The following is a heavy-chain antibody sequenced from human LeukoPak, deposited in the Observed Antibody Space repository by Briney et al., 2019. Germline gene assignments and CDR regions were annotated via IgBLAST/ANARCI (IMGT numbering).Heavy chain of an antibody. V-gene: IGHV1-69*06. D-gene: IGHD2-15*01. J-gene: IGHJ6*03. CDR1: GGTFSSYA. CDR3: ARGPVVYYYYYYMDV. CDR2: IIPIFGTA. Sequence: SVKVSCKASGGTFSSYAISWVRQAPGQGLEWMGGIIPIFGTANYAQKFQGRVTITADKSTSTAYMELSSLRSEDTAVYYCARGPVVYYYYYYMDVWGKGTTVTVSS.